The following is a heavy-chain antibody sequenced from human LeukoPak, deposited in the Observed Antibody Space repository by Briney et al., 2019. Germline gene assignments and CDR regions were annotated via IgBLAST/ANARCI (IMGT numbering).Heavy chain of an antibody. Sequence: GGSLRLSCAASGFTFSSYAMSWVRQAPGKGLEWVSAISGSGGSTYYADSVKGRFTISRDNSKNTLYPQMNSLRAEDTAVYYCAKRPAAMGNYYYYYMDVWGKGTTVTVSS. CDR3: AKRPAAMGNYYYYYMDV. J-gene: IGHJ6*03. D-gene: IGHD2-2*01. CDR1: GFTFSSYA. V-gene: IGHV3-23*01. CDR2: ISGSGGST.